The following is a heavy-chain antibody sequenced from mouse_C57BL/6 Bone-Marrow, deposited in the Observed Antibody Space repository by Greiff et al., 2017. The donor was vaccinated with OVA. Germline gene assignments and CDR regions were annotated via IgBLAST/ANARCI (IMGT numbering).Heavy chain of an antibody. CDR3: ARIGANLDSSGHFDY. CDR2: IWWDDDK. J-gene: IGHJ2*01. D-gene: IGHD3-2*02. CDR1: GFSLSTFGMG. V-gene: IGHV8-8*01. Sequence: QVQLKESGPGILQPSQTLSLTCSFSGFSLSTFGMGVGWIRQPSGKGLEWLAHIWWDDDKYYNPALKSRLTISKDTSKNQVFLKIANVDTADTATYDCARIGANLDSSGHFDYWGQGTTLTVSS.